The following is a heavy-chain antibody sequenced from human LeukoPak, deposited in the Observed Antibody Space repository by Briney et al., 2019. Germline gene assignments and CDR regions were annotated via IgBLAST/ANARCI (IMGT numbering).Heavy chain of an antibody. Sequence: SETLSLTCTVSGGSISSYDRSWIRQPAGKGLEWIGRIYTRGSTKYNPSPMSRGTISVDTNKKKTSLKQSSVTAADTAVYYCARDLLRFGELACWFDPWGQGTLVTVSS. CDR1: GGSISSYD. J-gene: IGHJ5*02. D-gene: IGHD3-10*01. CDR3: ARDLLRFGELACWFDP. V-gene: IGHV4-4*07. CDR2: IYTRGST.